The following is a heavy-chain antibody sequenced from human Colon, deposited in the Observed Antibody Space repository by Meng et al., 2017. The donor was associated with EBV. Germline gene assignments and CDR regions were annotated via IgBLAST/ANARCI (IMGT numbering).Heavy chain of an antibody. CDR3: ARVGAYCGGDCYHPR. D-gene: IGHD2-21*02. V-gene: IGHV4-4*02. CDR2: IYHSGST. Sequence: QVALHDSGPELVKPSGTLSLTCAVSGGSLSSRNWWSWVSQPPGKGLEWIGEIYHSGSTNYNPSLKSRVTISVDESKNQFSLRLSSVTAADTAVYYCARVGAYCGGDCYHPRWGQGTLVTVSS. J-gene: IGHJ4*02. CDR1: GGSLSSRNW.